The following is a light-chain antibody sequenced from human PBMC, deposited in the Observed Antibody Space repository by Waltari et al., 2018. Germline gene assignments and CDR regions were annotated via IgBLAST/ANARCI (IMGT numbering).Light chain of an antibody. V-gene: IGLV4-69*01. CDR2: VNRDGSH. CDR1: SGPSSNA. CDR3: QTGGHGTWV. Sequence: QLVLTQSPSASASLGASVKLTCTLSSGPSSNAIAWPPEQPEKGPRYLMKVNRDGSHSKGDKIPDRFSGSSSGAEHYLTISSLQSEDEADYYCQTGGHGTWVFGGGTKLTVL. J-gene: IGLJ3*02.